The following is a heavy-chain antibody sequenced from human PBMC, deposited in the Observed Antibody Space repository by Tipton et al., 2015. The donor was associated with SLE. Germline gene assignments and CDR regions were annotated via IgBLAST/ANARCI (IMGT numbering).Heavy chain of an antibody. CDR3: VRLEWFREDS. Sequence: PGLVKPSETLSLICSVSGGSISSGSVYWGWIRQPVGKGLEWIGSIYYTGSSYYNPSLKSRVTISVDTSKNQFSLKLNSMTAADTAVYYCVRLEWFREDSWGQGTLVIASS. V-gene: IGHV4-39*07. J-gene: IGHJ4*02. CDR2: IYYTGSS. D-gene: IGHD3-10*01. CDR1: GGSISSGSVY.